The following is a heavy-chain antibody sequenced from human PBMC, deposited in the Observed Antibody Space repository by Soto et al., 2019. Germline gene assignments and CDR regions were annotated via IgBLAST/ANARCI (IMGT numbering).Heavy chain of an antibody. CDR1: GGSFSDYY. V-gene: IGHV4-34*01. CDR3: ARTPTRGASAWLDP. CDR2: IHLSGRV. Sequence: QVQLQQWGSGLLRLSETLSLTWAIYGGSFSDYYWHWFRQSPGKGLGWIGEIHLSGRVNFTPSLKSRTSLSMDTSRNQFFLTLRSVTAADTAVYFCARTPTRGASAWLDPWGRGHLVTVSS. J-gene: IGHJ5*02. D-gene: IGHD1-26*01.